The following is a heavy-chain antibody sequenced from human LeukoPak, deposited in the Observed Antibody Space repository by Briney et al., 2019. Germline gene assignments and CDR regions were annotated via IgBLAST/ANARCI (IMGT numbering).Heavy chain of an antibody. CDR1: GGTFSSYA. CDR2: IIPIFGTA. J-gene: IGHJ6*03. Sequence: ASVKVSCKASGGTFSSYAISWVRQAPGQGLEWMGGIIPIFGTANYAQKFQGRVTITTDESTSTAYMELSSLRSEDTAVYYCARGFLEWLFFMDVWGKGTTVTVSS. CDR3: ARGFLEWLFFMDV. V-gene: IGHV1-69*05. D-gene: IGHD3-3*01.